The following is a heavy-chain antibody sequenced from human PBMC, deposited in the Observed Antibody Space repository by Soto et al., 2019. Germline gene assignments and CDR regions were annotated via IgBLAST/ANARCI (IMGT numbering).Heavy chain of an antibody. V-gene: IGHV3-30*18. D-gene: IGHD6-19*01. CDR1: GFTFSDYA. J-gene: IGHJ4*02. CDR3: AKGGRQWLVTSDFNY. CDR2: VSHDGRNT. Sequence: GGSLRLSCAASGFTFSDYAMHWVRQAPGKGLERVAVVSHDGRNTHYADSVKGRFTISRDSSKNTVSLEMTSLRAEYTAVYYCAKGGRQWLVTSDFNYWGQGALVTVSS.